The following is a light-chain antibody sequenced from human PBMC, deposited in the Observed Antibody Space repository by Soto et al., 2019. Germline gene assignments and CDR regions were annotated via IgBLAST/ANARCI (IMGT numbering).Light chain of an antibody. J-gene: IGKJ1*01. Sequence: EIVLTQSPGTLSLSPGERATLSCRASQSVSSRSLAWYQQKPGQAPRLLISGASSRAADIPDRFSGSGSGTDFTLTINRLEPEDFAVYYCKQYDSSPRTFGQGTKVDIK. CDR2: GAS. CDR3: KQYDSSPRT. V-gene: IGKV3-20*01. CDR1: QSVSSRS.